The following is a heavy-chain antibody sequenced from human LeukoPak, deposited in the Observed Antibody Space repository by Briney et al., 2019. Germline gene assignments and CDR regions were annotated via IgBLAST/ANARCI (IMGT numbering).Heavy chain of an antibody. CDR2: ISGSGGST. CDR1: GFTFSSYA. V-gene: IGHV3-23*01. Sequence: GGALRLSCAASGFTFSSYAMSWGRQAPGEGLEGGSAISGSGGSTYYADSVKGRFTISRDNSKNTLYLQMNSLRAEDTAVYYCAKDVRKLAAAGYYYGMDVWGQGTTVTVSS. CDR3: AKDVRKLAAAGYYYGMDV. J-gene: IGHJ6*02. D-gene: IGHD6-13*01.